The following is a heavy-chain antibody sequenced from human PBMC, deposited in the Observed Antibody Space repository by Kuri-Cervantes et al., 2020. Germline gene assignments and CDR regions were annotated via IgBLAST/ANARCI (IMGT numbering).Heavy chain of an antibody. CDR3: ARDGRHCSSTSCWWSRGMDV. V-gene: IGHV4-30-2*01. D-gene: IGHD2-2*01. J-gene: IGHJ6*02. Sequence: SETLSLTCAVSGGSISSGGYSWSWIRQPPGKGLEWIGYNDHSGSTYYNPSLKSRVTMSVDTSKNQFSLKLSSVTAADTAVYYCARDGRHCSSTSCWWSRGMDVWGQGTTVTVSS. CDR1: GGSISSGGYS. CDR2: NDHSGST.